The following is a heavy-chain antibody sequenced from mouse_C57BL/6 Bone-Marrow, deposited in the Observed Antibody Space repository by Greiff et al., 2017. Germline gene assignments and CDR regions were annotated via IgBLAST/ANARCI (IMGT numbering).Heavy chain of an antibody. V-gene: IGHV1-55*01. Sequence: QVQLKQPGAELVKPGASVKMSCKASGYTFTSYWITWVKQRPGQGLEWIGDIYPGSGSTNYNEKFKSKATLTVDTSSSTAYMQLSSLTSEDSAVYYCAIITTVVAYYARDYWGQGTSVTVSS. J-gene: IGHJ4*01. CDR1: GYTFTSYW. CDR2: IYPGSGST. D-gene: IGHD1-1*01. CDR3: AIITTVVAYYARDY.